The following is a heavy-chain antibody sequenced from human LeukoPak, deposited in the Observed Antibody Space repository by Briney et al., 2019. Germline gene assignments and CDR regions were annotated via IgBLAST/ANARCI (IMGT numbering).Heavy chain of an antibody. CDR3: ARDRSSGWYLTPGFDP. J-gene: IGHJ5*02. CDR1: GFTFSSYW. D-gene: IGHD6-19*01. CDR2: INSDGSYT. V-gene: IGHV3-74*01. Sequence: PGGSLRLSCAASGFTFSSYWMHWVRQAPGKGLVWVSRINSDGSYTNYADSVKGRFTISRDNAKNTLYLQMNSLRAEDTAVYYCARDRSSGWYLTPGFDPWGQGTLVTVSS.